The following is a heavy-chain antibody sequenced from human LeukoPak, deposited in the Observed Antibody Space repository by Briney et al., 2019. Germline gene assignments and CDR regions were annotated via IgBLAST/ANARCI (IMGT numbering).Heavy chain of an antibody. CDR2: INWNGGRT. CDR3: ARNFGGGDSSGPYY. D-gene: IGHD3-22*01. J-gene: IGHJ4*02. CDR1: GFTFNDYG. Sequence: PGGSLRLSCAASGFTFNDYGMSWVRQAPGKGLEWVSGINWNGGRTGYADSMKGRFIISRDNAKNSLYLQVNGLRAEDTALYYCARNFGGGDSSGPYYWGQGTLVTVSS. V-gene: IGHV3-20*04.